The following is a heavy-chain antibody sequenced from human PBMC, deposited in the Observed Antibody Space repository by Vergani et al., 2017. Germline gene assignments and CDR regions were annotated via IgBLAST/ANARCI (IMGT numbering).Heavy chain of an antibody. CDR1: GFPFNHYA. Sequence: EVQLLESGGDLVQPGGSLRLSCAASGFPFNHYAMNWVRQAPGKGLEWVSGISGSCGSTYSAGSVKGRFTISRDSSKKTLYLQMNSLSAGDTAVYYCAKANPRNSGYDYLYYYPAMDVWGQGTTVTVSS. J-gene: IGHJ6*02. D-gene: IGHD5-12*01. V-gene: IGHV3-23*01. CDR3: AKANPRNSGYDYLYYYPAMDV. CDR2: ISGSCGST.